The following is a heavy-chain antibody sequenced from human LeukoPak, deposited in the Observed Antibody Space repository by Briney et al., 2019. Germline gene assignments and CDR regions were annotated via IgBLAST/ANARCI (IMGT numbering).Heavy chain of an antibody. J-gene: IGHJ4*02. D-gene: IGHD2-15*01. Sequence: SETLSLTCTVSGGSISSYYWSWIRQPPGKGLEWIGYIYYSGSTNYNPSLKSRVTISVDTSKKQFSLKLSSVTAADTAVYYCARDRGGSYYYSDYWGQGTLVTVSS. CDR2: IYYSGST. CDR3: ARDRGGSYYYSDY. V-gene: IGHV4-59*01. CDR1: GGSISSYY.